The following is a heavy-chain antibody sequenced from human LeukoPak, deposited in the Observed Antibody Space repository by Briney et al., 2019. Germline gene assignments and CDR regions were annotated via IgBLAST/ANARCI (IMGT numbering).Heavy chain of an antibody. J-gene: IGHJ6*03. Sequence: GGSLRLSCAGSGFTFSSYSMNWVRQAPGKGLEWVSSIGSSGRYTYYADSMKGRFSISRDNAKSSLFLQMNSLRVEDTAVYYCARMQLFGLGNYYYYYMDVWGKGTTVTVSS. CDR2: IGSSGRYT. CDR3: ARMQLFGLGNYYYYYMDV. D-gene: IGHD3-3*01. V-gene: IGHV3-21*06. CDR1: GFTFSSYS.